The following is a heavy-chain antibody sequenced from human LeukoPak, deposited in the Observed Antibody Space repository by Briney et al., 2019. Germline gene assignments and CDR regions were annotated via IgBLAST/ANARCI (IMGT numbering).Heavy chain of an antibody. V-gene: IGHV6-1*01. J-gene: IGHJ5*02. Sequence: SQTLSLTCAISGGSVSSNSAAWNWIRQSPSRGLEWLGRTYYRSKWYNDYAVSVKSRITINPDTSKNQFSLQLNSVTPEDTAVYYCARDQSCGGSCYSGFVWFDPWGQGTLVTVSS. CDR3: ARDQSCGGSCYSGFVWFDP. D-gene: IGHD2-15*01. CDR1: GGSVSSNSAA. CDR2: TYYRSKWYN.